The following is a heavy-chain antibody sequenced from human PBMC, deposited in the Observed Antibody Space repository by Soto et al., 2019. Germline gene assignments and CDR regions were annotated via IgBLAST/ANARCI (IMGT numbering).Heavy chain of an antibody. CDR3: ARAPAARTGQTPGRFDY. CDR2: ISAYNGNT. D-gene: IGHD6-6*01. CDR1: GYTFTSYG. J-gene: IGHJ4*02. Sequence: QVQLVQSGAEVKKPGASVKVSCKASGYTFTSYGISWVRQAPGQGLEWMGWISAYNGNTNYAQKLQGRVTRTTDTSTSTAYMELRSLRSDDTAVYYCARAPAARTGQTPGRFDYWGQGTLVTVSS. V-gene: IGHV1-18*04.